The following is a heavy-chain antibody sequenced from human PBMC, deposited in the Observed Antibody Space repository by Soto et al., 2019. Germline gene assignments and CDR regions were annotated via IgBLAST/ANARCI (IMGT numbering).Heavy chain of an antibody. D-gene: IGHD3-9*01. J-gene: IGHJ6*02. CDR1: GFTFSNAW. CDR2: IKSKTDGGTT. V-gene: IGHV3-15*07. CDR3: TTTDILTDYPYGMDV. Sequence: VGSLRLSCAASGFTFSNAWMNWVRQATGKGLEWVGRIKSKTDGGTTDYAAPVKGRFTISRDDSENTLYLQMNSLKTEDTAVYYCTTTDILTDYPYGMDVWGQGTTVNVSS.